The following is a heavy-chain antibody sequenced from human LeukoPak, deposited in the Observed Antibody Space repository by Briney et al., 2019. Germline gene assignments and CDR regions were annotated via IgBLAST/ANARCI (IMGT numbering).Heavy chain of an antibody. CDR2: INPNSGGT. CDR3: ARDVSSSWYFSYYYMDV. J-gene: IGHJ6*03. D-gene: IGHD6-13*01. V-gene: IGHV1-2*02. CDR1: GYSFTNHD. Sequence: ASVKVSCKASGYSFTNHDMHWVRQAPGQGLEWMGWINPNSGGTNYAQKFQGRVTMTRDTSISTAYMELSRLRSDDTAVYYCARDVSSSWYFSYYYMDVWGKGTTVTVSS.